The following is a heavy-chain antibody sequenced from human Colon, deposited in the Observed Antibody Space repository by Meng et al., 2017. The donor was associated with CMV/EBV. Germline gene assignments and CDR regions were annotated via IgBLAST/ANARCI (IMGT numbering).Heavy chain of an antibody. Sequence: LHLQASCTGRVKPSETLSLTFTVSGGSISSSTYYWGWIRQTPGKGLEWIGNIYYSGYTYYNPSLKSRLTISVDTSKNQFSLKLTSVTAADTAVYYCATDYGDYYFDRWGQGTLVTVSS. D-gene: IGHD4-17*01. CDR2: IYYSGYT. V-gene: IGHV4-39*07. J-gene: IGHJ4*02. CDR3: ATDYGDYYFDR. CDR1: GGSISSSTYY.